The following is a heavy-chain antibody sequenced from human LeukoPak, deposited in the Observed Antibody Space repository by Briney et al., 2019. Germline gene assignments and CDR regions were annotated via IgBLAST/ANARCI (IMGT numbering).Heavy chain of an antibody. Sequence: GGSLRLSCAPSGFTFSSYAMSWVRQAPGKGLEWVSAISGGGGSTYYADSVKGRCTISRDNSKNTLYLQMNSLRAEDTAVYYCAKEPFLRYFDWLFPSSYFDYWGQGTLVTVSS. CDR2: ISGGGGST. CDR3: AKEPFLRYFDWLFPSSYFDY. CDR1: GFTFSSYA. D-gene: IGHD3-9*01. J-gene: IGHJ4*02. V-gene: IGHV3-23*01.